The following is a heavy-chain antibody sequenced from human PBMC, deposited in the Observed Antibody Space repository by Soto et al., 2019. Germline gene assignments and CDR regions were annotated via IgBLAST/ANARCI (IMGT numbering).Heavy chain of an antibody. V-gene: IGHV6-1*01. CDR1: GDSVSSNTAA. CDR3: ARGVAGSGFDL. Sequence: SQTLSLTCALSGDSVSSNTAAWNWIRSSPSRGLEWLGRTYYRSNWRHDYAVSVKIRITVNPDTSKNHFSLQLNSVTPDDTAVYYCARGVAGSGFDLWGQGTLVTFSS. D-gene: IGHD6-19*01. CDR2: TYYRSNWRH. J-gene: IGHJ4*02.